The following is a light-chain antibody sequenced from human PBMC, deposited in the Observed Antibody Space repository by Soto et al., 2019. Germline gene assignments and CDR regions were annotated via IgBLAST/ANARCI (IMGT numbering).Light chain of an antibody. V-gene: IGLV1-47*01. CDR1: SSNIGTNY. J-gene: IGLJ3*02. Sequence: QYVLTQPPSASGTPGQRVTISCSGSSSNIGTNYVYWYQQLPGTAPKLLIYSNNQRPSGVPDRFSGSKSGTSASLAISGLRSEDEADYFCAAWDDSLNGPGVFGGGTKVTVL. CDR3: AAWDDSLNGPGV. CDR2: SNN.